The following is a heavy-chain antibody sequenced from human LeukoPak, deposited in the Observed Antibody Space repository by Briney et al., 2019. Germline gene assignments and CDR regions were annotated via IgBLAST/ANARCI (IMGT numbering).Heavy chain of an antibody. D-gene: IGHD1-26*01. V-gene: IGHV4-39*07. CDR2: IYYSGST. CDR1: GGSISSSSYY. J-gene: IGHJ3*02. Sequence: SETLSLTCTVSGGSISSSSYYWGWIRQPPGKGLEWIGSIYYSGSTYFNPSLKSRVTISVDTSKNQFSLKLSSVTAADTAVYYCARESIVGATRHYPPDAFDIWGQGTMVTVSS. CDR3: ARESIVGATRHYPPDAFDI.